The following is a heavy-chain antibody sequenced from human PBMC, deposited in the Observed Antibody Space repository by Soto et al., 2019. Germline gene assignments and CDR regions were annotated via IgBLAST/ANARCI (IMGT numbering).Heavy chain of an antibody. Sequence: SETLSLTCAVYGLSFSGYYWSWIRQPPGKGLEWIGEINHSGSTNYNPSLKSRVTISVDTSKNQFSLKLSSVTAADAAVYYCARDTAAVTTGPFDYWGQGTLVTVSS. J-gene: IGHJ4*02. CDR1: GLSFSGYY. CDR2: INHSGST. V-gene: IGHV4-34*01. D-gene: IGHD4-17*01. CDR3: ARDTAAVTTGPFDY.